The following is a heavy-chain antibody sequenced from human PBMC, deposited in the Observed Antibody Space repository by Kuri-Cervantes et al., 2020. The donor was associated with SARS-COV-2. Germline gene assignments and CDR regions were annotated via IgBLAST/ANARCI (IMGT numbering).Heavy chain of an antibody. V-gene: IGHV1-3*01. CDR1: GYTFTSYA. CDR3: ARARTGYLYPHYFDY. J-gene: IGHJ4*02. D-gene: IGHD1-14*01. CDR2: INAGNGNT. Sequence: ASVKVSCKASGYTFTSYAMHWVRQAPGQRLEWMGWINAGNGNTKYSQKFQGRVTITGDTSASTAYMELSSLRSEDTAVYYCARARTGYLYPHYFDYWGQGTLVTVSS.